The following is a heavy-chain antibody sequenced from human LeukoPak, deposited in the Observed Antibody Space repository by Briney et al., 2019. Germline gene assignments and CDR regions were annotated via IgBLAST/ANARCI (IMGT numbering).Heavy chain of an antibody. J-gene: IGHJ4*02. Sequence: PSETLSLTCTVSGYSISSGYYWGWIRQPPGKGLEWIGSIYHSGSTYYNPSLKSRVTISVDTSKNQFSLKLSSVTTADTAVYYCARASIVGAIDYWGQGTLVTVSS. CDR3: ARASIVGAIDY. V-gene: IGHV4-38-2*02. CDR1: GYSISSGYY. D-gene: IGHD1-26*01. CDR2: IYHSGST.